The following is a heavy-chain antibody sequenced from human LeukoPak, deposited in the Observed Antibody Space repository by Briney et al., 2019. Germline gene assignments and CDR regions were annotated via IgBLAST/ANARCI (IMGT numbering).Heavy chain of an antibody. Sequence: SETLSLTCTVSGGSISSGGYYWSWIRQHPGKGLEWIGHIYYSGSTYYNPSLKSRVTISVDTSKNQFSLKLSSVTAADTAVYYCARDPGWSSPYDYYYYYGMDVWGQGTTVTVSS. CDR2: IYYSGST. CDR3: ARDPGWSSPYDYYYYYGMDV. D-gene: IGHD2-2*01. J-gene: IGHJ6*02. V-gene: IGHV4-31*03. CDR1: GGSISSGGYY.